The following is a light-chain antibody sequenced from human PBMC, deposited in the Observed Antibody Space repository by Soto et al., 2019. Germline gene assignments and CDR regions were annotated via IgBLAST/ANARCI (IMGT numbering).Light chain of an antibody. CDR3: QYYDTSLST. CDR2: GAS. V-gene: IGKV3-20*01. CDR1: QSVSSSF. Sequence: EIMLTQSPGTLSLSPGERATLSCRASQSVSSSFLAWYQQKPGQAPRLLIYGASIRATGIPDRFSGSGSGTDYTLTINRVDPEDFAMYLCQYYDTSLSTFGQGTKVEMK. J-gene: IGKJ1*01.